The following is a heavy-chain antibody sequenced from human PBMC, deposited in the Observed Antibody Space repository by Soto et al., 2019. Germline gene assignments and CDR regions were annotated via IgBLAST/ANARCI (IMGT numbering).Heavy chain of an antibody. CDR3: ARYNWNYWFDP. CDR1: GDSVSSGDYY. CDR2: IYYSGSP. V-gene: IGHV4-61*08. D-gene: IGHD1-7*01. J-gene: IGHJ5*02. Sequence: SETLSLNCTVSGDSVSSGDYYWSWIRQPPGKGLEWLGYIYYSGSPTYHPSLKSRVTISLDKSKNQFSLNLSSVTAADTAVYYGARYNWNYWFDPWGQGTLVTVS.